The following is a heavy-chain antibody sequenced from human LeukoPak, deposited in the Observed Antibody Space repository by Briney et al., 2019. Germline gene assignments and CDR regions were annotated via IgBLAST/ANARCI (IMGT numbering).Heavy chain of an antibody. CDR3: AKSPGYGDYFPVSDYYYYYYYMDV. CDR1: GFTFSSYA. J-gene: IGHJ6*03. V-gene: IGHV3-23*01. D-gene: IGHD4-17*01. CDR2: ISGSGGST. Sequence: GGSLRLSCAASGFTFSSYAMSWVRQAPGKGLEWVSAISGSGGSTYYADSVKGRFTISRDNSKNALYLQMSSLRAEDTAVYYCAKSPGYGDYFPVSDYYYYYYYMDVWGKGTTVTVSS.